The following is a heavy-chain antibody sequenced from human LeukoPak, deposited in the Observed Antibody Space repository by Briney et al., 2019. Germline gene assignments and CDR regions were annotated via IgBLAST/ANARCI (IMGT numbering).Heavy chain of an antibody. CDR1: DYTFTNYG. V-gene: IGHV1-18*01. J-gene: IGHJ6*02. CDR3: ARLGYCSSTSCSSYYYYNGMDV. D-gene: IGHD2-2*01. CDR2: ISAYNGNT. Sequence: GASVKVSCKASDYTFTNYGISWVRQAPGQGLEWMGWISAYNGNTNSAQKLQDRVTMTTDTSTSTAYMELRSLRSDDTAVYYCARLGYCSSTSCSSYYYYNGMDVWGQGTTVTVSS.